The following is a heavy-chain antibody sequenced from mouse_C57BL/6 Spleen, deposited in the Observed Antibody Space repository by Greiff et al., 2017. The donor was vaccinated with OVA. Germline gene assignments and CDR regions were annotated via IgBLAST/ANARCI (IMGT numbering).Heavy chain of an antibody. D-gene: IGHD2-14*01. Sequence: QVQLQQSGPGLVQPSQSLSITCTVSGFSLTSYGVHWVRQSPGKGLEWLGVIWSGGSTDYNAPFISRLSISKDNSKSQVFFKMNSLQADDTAIYYCARGGYHFDDWGQGTTLTVSS. CDR3: ARGGYHFDD. J-gene: IGHJ2*01. CDR1: GFSLTSYG. V-gene: IGHV2-2*01. CDR2: IWSGGST.